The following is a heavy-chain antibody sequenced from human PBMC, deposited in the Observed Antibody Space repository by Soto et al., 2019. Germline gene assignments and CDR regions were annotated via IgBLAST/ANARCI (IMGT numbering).Heavy chain of an antibody. CDR2: IIPILGIA. Sequence: QVQLVQSGAEVKKPGSSVKVSCKASGGTFSSYTISWVRQAPGQGLEWMGRIIPILGIANYAQKFQGRVTITADKSTSTAYMELSSLRSEDTAVYYCARELVTIFGVVIPASYFDYWGQGTLVTVSS. CDR3: ARELVTIFGVVIPASYFDY. V-gene: IGHV1-69*08. J-gene: IGHJ4*02. CDR1: GGTFSSYT. D-gene: IGHD3-3*01.